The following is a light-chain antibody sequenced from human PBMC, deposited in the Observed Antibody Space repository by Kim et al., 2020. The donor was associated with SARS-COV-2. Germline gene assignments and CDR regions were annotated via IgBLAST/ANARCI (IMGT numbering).Light chain of an antibody. J-gene: IGLJ1*01. CDR3: QAWDSSTGV. Sequence: SVSPGQTASITCSGDKLGDNYACCYQQKPGQSPVLVIYQDSKRPSGIPERFSGSNSGNTATLTISGTQAMDEADYYCQAWDSSTGVFGTGTKVTVL. CDR2: QDS. CDR1: KLGDNY. V-gene: IGLV3-1*01.